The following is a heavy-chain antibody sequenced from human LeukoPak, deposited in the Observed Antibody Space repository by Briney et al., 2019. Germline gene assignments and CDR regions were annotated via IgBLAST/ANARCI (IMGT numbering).Heavy chain of an antibody. CDR1: GFTFSDFY. V-gene: IGHV3-11*04. CDR3: ARDLPRGGWLQYGAFDI. CDR2: ISSDIITV. Sequence: GGSLRLSCAASGFTFSDFYMTWIRQTPGKGLEWVAYISSDIITVDYADSVKGRFTISRDNAKNSLYLQMNSLRAEDTAVYYCARDLPRGGWLQYGAFDIWGQGTMVTVSS. D-gene: IGHD5-24*01. J-gene: IGHJ3*02.